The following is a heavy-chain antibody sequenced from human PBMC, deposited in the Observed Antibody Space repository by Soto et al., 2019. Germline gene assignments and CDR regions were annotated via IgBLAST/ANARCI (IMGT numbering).Heavy chain of an antibody. CDR3: ARDQLNYYDSSGYHVYGMDV. V-gene: IGHV4-59*12. CDR1: GGSISSYY. Sequence: PSETLSLTCTVSGGSISSYYWSWIRQPPGKGLEWIGYIYYSGSTNYNPSLKSRVTISVDTSKNQFSLKLSSVTAADTAVYYCARDQLNYYDSSGYHVYGMDVWGQGTTVTVS. J-gene: IGHJ6*02. CDR2: IYYSGST. D-gene: IGHD3-22*01.